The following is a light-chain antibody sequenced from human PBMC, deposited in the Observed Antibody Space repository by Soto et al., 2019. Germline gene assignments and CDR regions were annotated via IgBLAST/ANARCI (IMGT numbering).Light chain of an antibody. J-gene: IGLJ2*01. Sequence: QSALTQPASVSGSPGQSITISCSGTNSDIGASNYVSWYQHHPDKAPKLIIYEVTDRPSGVSYRFSGSKSGNTASLTISGLQAEDEADYYCSSDTTTNTVIFGGGTKVTVL. CDR3: SSDTTTNTVI. CDR1: NSDIGASNY. V-gene: IGLV2-14*01. CDR2: EVT.